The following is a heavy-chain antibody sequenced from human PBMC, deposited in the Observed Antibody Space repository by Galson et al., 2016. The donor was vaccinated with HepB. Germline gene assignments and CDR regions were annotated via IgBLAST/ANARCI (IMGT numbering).Heavy chain of an antibody. D-gene: IGHD1-14*01. V-gene: IGHV5-10-1*01. CDR3: SKPARVGPHTSDH. J-gene: IGHJ4*02. Sequence: QSGAEVKKPGESLWISCKGSGYRFTSFWINWVRQLPGKGLEWMGRIVPSDSYTNYSPSFQGHVTISVNKSTSTAYLQWDSLRDSDTAMYYCSKPARVGPHTSDHWGQGTLVTVSS. CDR1: GYRFTSFW. CDR2: IVPSDSYT.